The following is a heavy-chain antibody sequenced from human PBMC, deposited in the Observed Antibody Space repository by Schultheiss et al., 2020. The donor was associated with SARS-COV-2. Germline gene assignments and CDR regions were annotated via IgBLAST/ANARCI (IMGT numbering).Heavy chain of an antibody. CDR1: AYTFTTYG. J-gene: IGHJ6*03. D-gene: IGHD6-13*01. V-gene: IGHV1-46*01. CDR2: INPSGGST. CDR3: ARNEIGAAGVDHYYYMDV. Sequence: APVKVSCKASAYTFTTYGISWVRQAPGQGLEWMGIINPSGGSTTYAQKFQGRVTMTRDTSISTAYMELSRLRSEDTAVYYCARNEIGAAGVDHYYYMDVWGKGTTVTVSS.